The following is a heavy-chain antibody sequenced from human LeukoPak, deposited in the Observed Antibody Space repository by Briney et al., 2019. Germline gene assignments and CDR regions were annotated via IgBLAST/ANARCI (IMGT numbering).Heavy chain of an antibody. V-gene: IGHV3-30*04. CDR2: ISYDGSNK. CDR3: ARVESGSYYYLDY. D-gene: IGHD1-26*01. Sequence: GGSLRLSCAASGFTFSSYAMHWVRQAPGKGLEWVAVISYDGSNKYYADSVKGRFTISRDNSKNTLYLQMNSLRAEDTAVYYCARVESGSYYYLDYWGQGTLVTVSS. J-gene: IGHJ4*02. CDR1: GFTFSSYA.